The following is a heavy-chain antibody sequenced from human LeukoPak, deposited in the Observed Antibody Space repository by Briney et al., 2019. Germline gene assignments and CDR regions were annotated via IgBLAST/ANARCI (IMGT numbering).Heavy chain of an antibody. CDR2: IKQDGSEK. J-gene: IGHJ4*02. D-gene: IGHD7-27*01. CDR3: TRLYWGSAGGVGIIDY. Sequence: GGSLRLSCAASGFTFDDYGMSWVRQAPGKGLEWVANIKQDGSEKYYVDSVKGRFTISRDNAKNSLYLQMNSLKTEDTAVYYCTRLYWGSAGGVGIIDYWGQGTLVTVSS. V-gene: IGHV3-7*03. CDR1: GFTFDDYG.